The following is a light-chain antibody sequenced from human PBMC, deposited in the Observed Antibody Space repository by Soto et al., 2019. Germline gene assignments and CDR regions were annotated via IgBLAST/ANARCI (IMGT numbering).Light chain of an antibody. CDR2: DDS. J-gene: IGLJ1*01. CDR3: QVWDSSSDPSYV. V-gene: IGLV3-21*02. CDR1: NIGSKS. Sequence: SYELTQPPSVSVAPGQTARITCGGNNIGSKSVHWYQQKPGQAPVLVVYDDSDQPSGIPERFSGSNSGNTATLTISRVEAGDEADYYCQVWDSSSDPSYVFGTGTKVTVL.